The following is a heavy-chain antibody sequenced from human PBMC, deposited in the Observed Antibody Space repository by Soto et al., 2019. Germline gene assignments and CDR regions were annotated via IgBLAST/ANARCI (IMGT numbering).Heavy chain of an antibody. CDR1: GGTFSSYA. V-gene: IGHV1-69*13. CDR3: ARGDTAMVSPSSLYYYGMDV. D-gene: IGHD5-18*01. J-gene: IGHJ6*02. CDR2: IIPIFGTA. Sequence: SVKVSCKASGGTFSSYAISWVRQAPGQGLEWMGGIIPIFGTANYAQKFQGRVTITADESTGTAYMELSSLRSEDTAVYYCARGDTAMVSPSSLYYYGMDVWGQGTTVTVSS.